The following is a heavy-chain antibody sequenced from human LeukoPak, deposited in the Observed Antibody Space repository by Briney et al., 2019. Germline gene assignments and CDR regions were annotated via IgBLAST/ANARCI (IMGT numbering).Heavy chain of an antibody. V-gene: IGHV3-9*01. CDR1: GFTFDDYA. CDR3: AKALDTDDAFDI. J-gene: IGHJ3*02. D-gene: IGHD5-18*01. Sequence: GGSLRLSCAASGFTFDDYAMHWVRQAPGKGLEWVSGISWNSGSIGYADSVKGRFTISRDNAKNSLYLQMNSLRAEDTALYYCAKALDTDDAFDIWGQGTMVTVSS. CDR2: ISWNSGSI.